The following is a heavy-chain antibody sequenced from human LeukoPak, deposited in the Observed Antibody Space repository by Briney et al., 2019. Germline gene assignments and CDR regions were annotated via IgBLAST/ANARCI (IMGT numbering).Heavy chain of an antibody. D-gene: IGHD3-10*01. CDR3: AATSGGSDGSFDY. J-gene: IGHJ4*02. CDR2: FDLEDGET. Sequence: ASVKVSCKVSGYTLTEFSIHWVRQAPGKGLEWMGGFDLEDGETIYAQKFQGRVTMTEDTSTDTAYMELSSLRSEDTAVYYCAATSGGSDGSFDYWGQGTLVTVSS. V-gene: IGHV1-24*01. CDR1: GYTLTEFS.